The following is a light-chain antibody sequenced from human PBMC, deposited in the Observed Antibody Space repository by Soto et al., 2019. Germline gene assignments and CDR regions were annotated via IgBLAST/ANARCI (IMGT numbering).Light chain of an antibody. Sequence: EIVLTQCPATLSLSPGERATLSCRAIQRVRNYRAWYQQKPGQPPRPPIYDAYNRATFIPAIFSGSGSRSSTNLSPPIISVQPPDFSVSYCQQYNTTQWTFGQGTKVDIK. J-gene: IGKJ1*01. CDR2: DAY. CDR1: QRVRNY. V-gene: IGKV3-11*01. CDR3: QQYNTTQWT.